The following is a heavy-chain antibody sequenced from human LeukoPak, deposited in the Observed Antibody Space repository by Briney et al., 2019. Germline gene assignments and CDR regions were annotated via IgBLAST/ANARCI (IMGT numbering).Heavy chain of an antibody. CDR2: IFQGGGEI. CDR1: GFTFSTFA. V-gene: IGHV3-23*01. CDR3: TRVTGYYGSGSTQVSY. D-gene: IGHD3-10*01. Sequence: QSGGSLRLSCAASGFTFSTFAMIWVRQPPGKGLEWVSSIFQGGGEIHYADSVRGRFTISRDNSKSILSLQMNSLRAEDTAVYYCTRVTGYYGSGSTQVSYWGQGTLVTVSS. J-gene: IGHJ4*02.